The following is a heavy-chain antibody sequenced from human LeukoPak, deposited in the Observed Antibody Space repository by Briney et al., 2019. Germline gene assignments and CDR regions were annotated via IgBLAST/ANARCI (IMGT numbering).Heavy chain of an antibody. CDR3: AKVEGYYDSSGYSPLDY. CDR2: ISGSGGTT. V-gene: IGHV3-23*01. D-gene: IGHD3-22*01. Sequence: PGGSLRLSCAASGFTFSSYAMNWVRQAPGKGLEWVSVISGSGGTTYYTDSVKGRFTISRDNSKNALYLQMNSLRAEDTAVYYCAKVEGYYDSSGYSPLDYWGQGTLVTVSS. CDR1: GFTFSSYA. J-gene: IGHJ4*02.